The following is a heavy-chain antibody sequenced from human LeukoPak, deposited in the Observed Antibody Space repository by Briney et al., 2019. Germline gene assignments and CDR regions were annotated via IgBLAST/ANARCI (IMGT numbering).Heavy chain of an antibody. CDR2: IYYSGST. CDR3: ARGKELLWFGELVDWFDP. CDR1: GGSISSYY. V-gene: IGHV4-59*01. Sequence: PSETLSLTCTVSGGSISSYYWSWIRQPPGKGLEWIGYIYYSGSTNYNPSLKSRVTISVDTSKNQFSLKLSSVTAADTAVYYWARGKELLWFGELVDWFDPWGQGTLVTVSS. J-gene: IGHJ5*02. D-gene: IGHD3-10*01.